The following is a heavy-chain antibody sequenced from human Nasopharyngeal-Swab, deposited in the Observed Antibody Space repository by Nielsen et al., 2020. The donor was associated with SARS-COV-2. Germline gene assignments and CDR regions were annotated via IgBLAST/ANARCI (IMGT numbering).Heavy chain of an antibody. CDR3: ARELVHDYRGGFDL. CDR1: GASVSNNRAA. D-gene: IGHD6-6*01. Sequence: LRLSCAISGASVSNNRAAWNWIRQSPSRGLEWLGRTLYRFDWYNDYGESVRSRITIKPDTSKNQFSLQLNSVTPEDTAVYYCARELVHDYRGGFDLWGQGTMVTVSS. CDR2: TLYRFDWYN. J-gene: IGHJ3*01. V-gene: IGHV6-1*01.